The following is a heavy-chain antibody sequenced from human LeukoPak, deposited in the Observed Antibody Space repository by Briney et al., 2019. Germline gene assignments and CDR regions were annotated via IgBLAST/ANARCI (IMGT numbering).Heavy chain of an antibody. J-gene: IGHJ5*02. CDR1: GWSLNNYY. CDR2: INARGDT. D-gene: IGHD2-2*01. V-gene: IGHV4-34*01. CDR3: ARGQVTAARGYNWFDP. Sequence: PSETLSLTCAVYGWSLNNYYCKWIRQPPGKGLEWIGEINARGDTNYNPSLKSRVTISVDTSRKQFSLRLTSMIAADTALYNCARGQVTAARGYNWFDPWGQGTLVTVSS.